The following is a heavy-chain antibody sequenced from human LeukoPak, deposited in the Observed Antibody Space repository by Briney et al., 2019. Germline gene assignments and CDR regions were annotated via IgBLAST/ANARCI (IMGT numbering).Heavy chain of an antibody. CDR2: IIPIFGIA. Sequence: ASVKVSCKASGGTFSSYAISWVRQAPGQGLEWMGRIIPIFGIANYAQKFQGRVTITADKSTGTAYMELSRLRSEDAAVYYCALGPVVKGGNYGMDVWGQGTTSPVPS. J-gene: IGHJ6*02. CDR3: ALGPVVKGGNYGMDV. CDR1: GGTFSSYA. D-gene: IGHD4-23*01. V-gene: IGHV1-69*04.